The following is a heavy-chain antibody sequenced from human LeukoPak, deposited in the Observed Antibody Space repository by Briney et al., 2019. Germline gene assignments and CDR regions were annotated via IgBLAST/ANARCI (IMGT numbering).Heavy chain of an antibody. J-gene: IGHJ4*02. CDR2: TFYRSNWYN. CDR3: ARDIGTQIPFDY. Sequence: SQTLSLTCAISGDTVSSNTAAWNWIRQSPSRGLEWLGRTFYRSNWYNDYAVSVTSRITINPDTSKTQFSLQLNSVTPEDTAVYYCARDIGTQIPFDYWGQGTLVTVSS. CDR1: GDTVSSNTAA. V-gene: IGHV6-1*01. D-gene: IGHD1-26*01.